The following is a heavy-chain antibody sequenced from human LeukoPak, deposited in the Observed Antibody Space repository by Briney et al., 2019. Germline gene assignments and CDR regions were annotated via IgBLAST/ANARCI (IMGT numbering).Heavy chain of an antibody. CDR1: GYTFTDFY. CDR2: IFPRNGDT. V-gene: IGHV1-2*02. D-gene: IGHD5-18*01. J-gene: IGHJ4*02. Sequence: ASVKVSCKTSGYTFTDFYLYWLRQAPGQGLEWVGWIFPRNGDTNYAQKFQDRVTLTRDTSISTAYMELSRPTSDDTAIYYCARDGDSPMVDFDYWGQGTLVTVSS. CDR3: ARDGDSPMVDFDY.